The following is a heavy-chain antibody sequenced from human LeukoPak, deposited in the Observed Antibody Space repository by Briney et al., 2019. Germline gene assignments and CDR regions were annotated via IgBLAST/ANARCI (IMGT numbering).Heavy chain of an antibody. CDR2: ISSTSAYI. CDR3: ARGGYSHGRYYYYMDV. Sequence: GGSLRLSCAASGFAFSTYSMIWVRQAPGKGLEWVSSISSTSAYIYHADSLKGRFTISRDNAKNSLYLQTNSLRAEDTAVYYCARGGYSHGRYYYYMDVWGIGTAVTVSS. D-gene: IGHD5-18*01. V-gene: IGHV3-21*06. J-gene: IGHJ6*03. CDR1: GFAFSTYS.